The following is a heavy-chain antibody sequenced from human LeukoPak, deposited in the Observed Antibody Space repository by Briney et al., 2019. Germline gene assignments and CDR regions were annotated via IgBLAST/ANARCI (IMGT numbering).Heavy chain of an antibody. CDR3: ARDRCGGVLGGYYGSGSFQGYYYYYMDV. CDR2: INPSGGST. Sequence: ASVKVSCKASGYTFTSYYMHWVRQAPGQGLEWMGIINPSGGSTSYAQKFHGRVTMTRDTSTSTVYMELSSLRSEDTAVYYCARDRCGGVLGGYYGSGSFQGYYYYYMDVWGKGTTVTISS. J-gene: IGHJ6*03. D-gene: IGHD3-10*01. CDR1: GYTFTSYY. V-gene: IGHV1-46*01.